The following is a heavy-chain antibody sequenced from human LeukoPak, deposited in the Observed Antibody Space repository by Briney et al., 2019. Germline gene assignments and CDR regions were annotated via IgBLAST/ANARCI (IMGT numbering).Heavy chain of an antibody. Sequence: GGSLRLSCAASGFTFSSFDMHSVRQPTGQGLEWVSTIGTASDTYYPGSVEGRFTLSRDNAKNSLYLQMNSLTAGDTAVYYCARGPPRGKYYYMDVWGKGTTVTVSS. CDR3: ARGPPRGKYYYMDV. CDR1: GFTFSSFD. D-gene: IGHD1-1*01. CDR2: IGTASDT. V-gene: IGHV3-13*01. J-gene: IGHJ6*03.